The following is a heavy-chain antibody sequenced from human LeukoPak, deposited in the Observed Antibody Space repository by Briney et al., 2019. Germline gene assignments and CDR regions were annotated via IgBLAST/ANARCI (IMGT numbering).Heavy chain of an antibody. CDR3: ATGQTDSRYYFDS. CDR1: GFTISTYW. J-gene: IGHJ4*02. Sequence: GGSKRLSCAASGFTISTYWMHCVCQAPGKGLMWVSRINSDGSSAAYADSVKGRFTISRDNAKNTLYLQMNSLRVEDTAVFYCATGQTDSRYYFDSWGQGTLVTVSS. CDR2: INSDGSSA. V-gene: IGHV3-74*01. D-gene: IGHD1-14*01.